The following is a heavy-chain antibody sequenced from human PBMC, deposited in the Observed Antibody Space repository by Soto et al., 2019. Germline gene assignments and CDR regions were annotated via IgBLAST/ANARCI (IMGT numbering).Heavy chain of an antibody. CDR1: GFTFNGFW. J-gene: IGHJ4*02. Sequence: EVQLVESGGYLVQPGGSLRLSCAASGFTFNGFWMSWVRQAPGKGLEWVANINPNGSAKKYVDSVEGRFTISRDNAKNSLDLYMTSRRVEDTAIYYCAREGKWGQGTLVAVSS. V-gene: IGHV3-7*01. CDR3: AREGK. CDR2: INPNGSAK.